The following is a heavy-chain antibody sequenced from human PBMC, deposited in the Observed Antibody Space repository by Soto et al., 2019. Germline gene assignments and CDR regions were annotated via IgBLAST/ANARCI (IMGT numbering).Heavy chain of an antibody. J-gene: IGHJ4*02. V-gene: IGHV4-31*03. CDR1: GGSVSSGGYY. Sequence: PSETLSLTCTVSGGSVSSGGYYWSWIRQHPGKGLEWIGYIYYSGSTYYNPSLKSRVTISVDTSKNQFSLKLSSVTAADTAVYYCARAGATVTTPYYFDYWGQGTLVTVSS. CDR3: ARAGATVTTPYYFDY. CDR2: IYYSGST. D-gene: IGHD4-17*01.